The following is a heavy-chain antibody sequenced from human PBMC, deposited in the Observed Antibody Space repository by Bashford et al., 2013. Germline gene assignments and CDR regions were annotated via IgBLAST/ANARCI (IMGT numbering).Heavy chain of an antibody. CDR2: IDYTGST. CDR3: ARDGPVGAFDI. Sequence: SETLSLTCAVYGGSFSGYYWSWIRQHPRKGLEWIGYIDYTGSTYYNPSLKSRVTISIDTSKNQFSLKLSSVTAADTAVYYCARDGPVGAFDIWGQGTMVTVSS. V-gene: IGHV4-31*11. J-gene: IGHJ3*02. CDR1: GGSFSGYY.